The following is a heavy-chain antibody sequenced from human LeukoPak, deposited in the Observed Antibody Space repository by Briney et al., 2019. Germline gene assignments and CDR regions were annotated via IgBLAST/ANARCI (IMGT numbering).Heavy chain of an antibody. CDR1: GYIFTGYY. Sequence: ASVKVSCKASGYIFTGYYMHWVRQAPGQGPEWMGWINPNSGGTNYQGWVTMTRDTSISTAYMALSRLRSDDTAVYYCAREGRIRDYYGSGSYYLGYWGQGTLVTVSS. J-gene: IGHJ4*02. V-gene: IGHV1-2*04. D-gene: IGHD3-10*01. CDR2: INPNSGGT. CDR3: AREGRIRDYYGSGSYYLGY.